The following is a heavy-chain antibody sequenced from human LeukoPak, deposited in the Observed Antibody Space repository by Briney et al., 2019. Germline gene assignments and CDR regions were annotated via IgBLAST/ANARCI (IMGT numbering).Heavy chain of an antibody. Sequence: KPSETLSLTCTVSGGSISSYFWSWIRQPPGKGLEWIGYVYYSGSTNYNPSLKSRVTISVDTSKNQFSLKLSSVTAADTAVYYCATSKLQLFPFDYWGQGTLVTVSS. J-gene: IGHJ4*02. CDR1: GGSISSYF. CDR2: VYYSGST. V-gene: IGHV4-59*08. D-gene: IGHD3-10*01. CDR3: ATSKLQLFPFDY.